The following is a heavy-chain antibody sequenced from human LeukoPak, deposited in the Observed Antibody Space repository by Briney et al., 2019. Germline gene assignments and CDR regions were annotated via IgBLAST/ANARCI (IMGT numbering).Heavy chain of an antibody. Sequence: AETLPLTCTVSGGSISSYYWSWIRQPPGKGLEWIGYIFYSGSTNYNPSLKSRVTISVDTSKNQFSLRLSSVTAADTALYYCARAAVPLAFDYWGQGTLVTVSS. D-gene: IGHD2/OR15-2a*01. J-gene: IGHJ4*02. V-gene: IGHV4-59*08. CDR2: IFYSGST. CDR1: GGSISSYY. CDR3: ARAAVPLAFDY.